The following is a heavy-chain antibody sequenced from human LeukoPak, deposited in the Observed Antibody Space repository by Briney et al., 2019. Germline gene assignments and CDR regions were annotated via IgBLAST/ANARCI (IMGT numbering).Heavy chain of an antibody. CDR2: ICYCGST. CDR1: GGSVSSGSYY. V-gene: IGHV4-61*01. Sequence: PSETLSLTCTVSGGSVSSGSYYWSWIRQPPGKGLEWIGYICYCGSTNYNPSLKSRVTISVDTSKNQFSLKLSSVTAADTAVYYCARDVPYYYGSGSYYKTLWYYGMDVWGQGTTVTVSS. D-gene: IGHD3-10*01. J-gene: IGHJ6*02. CDR3: ARDVPYYYGSGSYYKTLWYYGMDV.